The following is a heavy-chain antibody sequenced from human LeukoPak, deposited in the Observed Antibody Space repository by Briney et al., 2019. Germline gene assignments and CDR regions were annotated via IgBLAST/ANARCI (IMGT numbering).Heavy chain of an antibody. CDR1: GGSISSYY. Sequence: SETLSLTCTVSGGSISSYYWSWIRQPPGKGLEWIGYIYYSGSTNYNPSLKSRVTISVDRSKNQFSLKLSSVTAADTAVYYCARLYGSGYGMDVWGQGTTVTVSS. CDR2: IYYSGST. J-gene: IGHJ6*02. D-gene: IGHD3-10*01. V-gene: IGHV4-59*01. CDR3: ARLYGSGYGMDV.